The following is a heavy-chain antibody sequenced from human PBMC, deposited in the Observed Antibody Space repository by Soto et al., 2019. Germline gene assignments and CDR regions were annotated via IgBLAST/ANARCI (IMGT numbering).Heavy chain of an antibody. CDR2: INPSGGST. D-gene: IGHD3-9*01. Sequence: VASVKVSCKASGYTFTSYYMHWVRQAPGQGLEWMGIINPSGGSTSYAQKFQGRVTVTRDTSTSTVYMELSSLRSEDTAVYYCARDPTPISDILAGPLEYFDYWGQGTLVTVSS. J-gene: IGHJ4*02. CDR3: ARDPTPISDILAGPLEYFDY. CDR1: GYTFTSYY. V-gene: IGHV1-46*01.